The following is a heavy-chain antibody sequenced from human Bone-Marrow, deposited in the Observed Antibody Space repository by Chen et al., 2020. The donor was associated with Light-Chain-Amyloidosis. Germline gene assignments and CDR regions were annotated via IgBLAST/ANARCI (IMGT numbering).Heavy chain of an antibody. J-gene: IGHJ3*02. CDR1: GGSIRSGNSY. Sequence: QVQLQESGPGLVKPSQTLSLTCTVSGGSIRSGNSYWSWIRQPAGEGLEWIGRIYASGSTDYNPSLKSRVTISVDTSKNQFSLRLSSVTAADTAVYYCARAGYYDSSGSIVDAFDIWGQGTLVTVSS. CDR2: IYASGST. D-gene: IGHD3-22*01. CDR3: ARAGYYDSSGSIVDAFDI. V-gene: IGHV4-61*02.